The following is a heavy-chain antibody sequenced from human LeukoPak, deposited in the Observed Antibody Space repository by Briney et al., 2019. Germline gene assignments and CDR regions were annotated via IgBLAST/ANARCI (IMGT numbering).Heavy chain of an antibody. CDR3: ARKMKTGDRVGTFDI. V-gene: IGHV3-21*01. CDR2: IGTDGSYI. D-gene: IGHD1-1*01. J-gene: IGHJ3*02. Sequence: GGSLRLSCAASGFTFSSHNMNWVRQAPMKGLEWVSSIGTDGSYIYYADSVRGRFTISRDNAKNSLYLQMNSLTAEDTAVYYCARKMKTGDRVGTFDIWGQGTMVTVSS. CDR1: GFTFSSHN.